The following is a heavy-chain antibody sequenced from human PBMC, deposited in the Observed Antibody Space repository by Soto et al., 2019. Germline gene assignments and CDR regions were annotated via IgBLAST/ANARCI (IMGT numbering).Heavy chain of an antibody. V-gene: IGHV3-66*01. CDR2: IYSGGST. J-gene: IGHJ6*02. D-gene: IGHD3-10*01. CDR3: AREWVAVTMVRGVMGPYYYGMDV. Sequence: EVQLVESGGGLVQPGGSLRLSCAASGFTVSSNYMSWVRQAPGKGLEWVSVIYSGGSTYYADSVKGRFTISRDNSKNTLYLQMNSLRAEDTGVYYCAREWVAVTMVRGVMGPYYYGMDVWGQGTTVTVSS. CDR1: GFTVSSNY.